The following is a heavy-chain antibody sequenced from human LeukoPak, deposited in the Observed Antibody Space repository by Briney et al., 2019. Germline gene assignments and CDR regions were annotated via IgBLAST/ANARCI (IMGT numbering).Heavy chain of an antibody. V-gene: IGHV4-39*01. CDR2: LFHSGTT. D-gene: IGHD3-16*01. Sequence: PSETLSLTCTVSGDSVSTNLYYWGWIRQPPGKGLEWIGNLFHSGTTYCNPSLKSRVSISVDTSKNQFSLKLNSVTAADTAVYYCARQGYGRSFFFDHWGQGTLVTVSS. CDR3: ARQGYGRSFFFDH. J-gene: IGHJ4*02. CDR1: GDSVSTNLYY.